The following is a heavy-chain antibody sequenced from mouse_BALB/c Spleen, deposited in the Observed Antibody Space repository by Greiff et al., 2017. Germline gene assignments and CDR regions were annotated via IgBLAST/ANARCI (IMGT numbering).Heavy chain of an antibody. CDR2: ILPGSGST. D-gene: IGHD2-3*01. CDR1: GYTFSSYW. CDR3: ARFDGYYGMDD. Sequence: VQLQQSGAELMKPGASVKISCKATGYTFSSYWIEWVKQRPGHGLEWIGEILPGSGSTNYNEKFKGKATFTADTSSNTAYMQLSSLTSEDSAVYYCARFDGYYGMDDWGQGTSVTVSS. J-gene: IGHJ4*01. V-gene: IGHV1-9*01.